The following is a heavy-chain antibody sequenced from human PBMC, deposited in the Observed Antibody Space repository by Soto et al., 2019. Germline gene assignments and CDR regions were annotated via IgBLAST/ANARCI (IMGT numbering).Heavy chain of an antibody. V-gene: IGHV3-9*01. CDR3: VKGRGSYFVYFGLDV. CDR1: GFTFDDYA. CDR2: IDWNGGST. J-gene: IGHJ6*02. D-gene: IGHD1-26*01. Sequence: ESGGGLVQPGRSLRLSCVASGFTFDDYAMHWVRQTPGKGLEWVSSIDWNGGSTAYADSVKGRFTISRDNARNSLYLQMNSLRPEDTAPYYCVKGRGSYFVYFGLDVWGQGTTVTVSS.